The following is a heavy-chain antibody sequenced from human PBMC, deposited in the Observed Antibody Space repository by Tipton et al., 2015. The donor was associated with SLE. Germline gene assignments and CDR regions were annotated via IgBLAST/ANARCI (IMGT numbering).Heavy chain of an antibody. CDR3: AKDPPIPHYDFWSGYRYFQH. D-gene: IGHD3-3*01. J-gene: IGHJ1*01. V-gene: IGHV3-23*01. CDR1: GFTFSSYA. CDR2: ISGSGGST. Sequence: SLRLSCAASGFTFSSYAMSWVRQAPGKGLEWVSAISGSGGSTYYADSVKGRFTISRDNSKNTLYLQMNSLRAEDTAVYYCAKDPPIPHYDFWSGYRYFQHWGQGTLVTVSS.